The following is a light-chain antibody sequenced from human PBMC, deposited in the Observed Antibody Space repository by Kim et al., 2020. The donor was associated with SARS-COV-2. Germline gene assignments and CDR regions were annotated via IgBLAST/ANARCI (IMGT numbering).Light chain of an antibody. CDR1: SLRKYT. Sequence: SSELTQDPDVSVALGQTVRITCQGDSLRKYTASWYQQKPGQAPILVMNDKNNFRPSGVSDRFSGTNSGNTAFLNITGAQEEDEADYYCGPRDNNGPVVFGGGTKLTVL. CDR2: DKN. V-gene: IGLV3-19*01. J-gene: IGLJ2*01. CDR3: GPRDNNGPVV.